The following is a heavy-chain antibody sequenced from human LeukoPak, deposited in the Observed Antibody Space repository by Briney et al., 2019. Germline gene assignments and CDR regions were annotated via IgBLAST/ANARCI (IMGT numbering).Heavy chain of an antibody. Sequence: SETLSLTCTVSGGSISSSNYHWGWIRQPPGKGLEWIGSIFYSGRTSYNPSLQSRVTISVDTSKNQFSLKVTSVTAADTAVYYCARHVMATRTWFDPWGQGTLVTVSS. CDR1: GGSISSSNYH. CDR2: IFYSGRT. J-gene: IGHJ5*02. CDR3: ARHVMATRTWFDP. D-gene: IGHD5-12*01. V-gene: IGHV4-39*01.